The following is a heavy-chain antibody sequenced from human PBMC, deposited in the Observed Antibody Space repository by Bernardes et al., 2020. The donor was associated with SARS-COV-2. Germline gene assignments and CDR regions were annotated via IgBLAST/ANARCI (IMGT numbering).Heavy chain of an antibody. CDR1: GFTFSGYA. D-gene: IGHD4-17*01. CDR2: ISGSGSAT. V-gene: IGHV3-23*01. J-gene: IGHJ5*02. Sequence: GGSLRLSCAASGFTFSGYAMTWVRQAPGKGLEWVSAISGSGSATYYTDSVNGRFTISRDNSKNTLFLQMNSLRAEDTALYFCVREDYELDLWGQGTLVTVSS. CDR3: VREDYELDL.